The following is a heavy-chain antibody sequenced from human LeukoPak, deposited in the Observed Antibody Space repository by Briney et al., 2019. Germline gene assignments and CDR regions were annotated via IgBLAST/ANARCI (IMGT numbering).Heavy chain of an antibody. J-gene: IGHJ4*02. CDR1: GGSFSGYY. Sequence: SETLSLTCAVYGGSFSGYYWSWIRQPPGKGLEWIGEINHSGSTNYNPSLKSRVTISVDTSKNQFSLKLSSVTAADTAVYYCARRYYGSGSYYNYWGQGTLVTVSS. V-gene: IGHV4-34*01. CDR3: ARRYYGSGSYYNY. CDR2: INHSGST. D-gene: IGHD3-10*01.